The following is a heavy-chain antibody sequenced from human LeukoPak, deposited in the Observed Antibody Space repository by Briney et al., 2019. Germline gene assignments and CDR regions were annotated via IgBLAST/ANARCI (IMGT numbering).Heavy chain of an antibody. Sequence: PGRSLRLSCAASGFTFSSYGMHWVRQAPGKGLGWVAVISYDGSNKYYADSVKGRFTISRDNSKNTLYLQMNSLRAEDTAVYYCAKDHCGGDCYLFDYWGQGTLVTVSS. CDR3: AKDHCGGDCYLFDY. D-gene: IGHD2-21*02. J-gene: IGHJ4*02. V-gene: IGHV3-30*18. CDR2: ISYDGSNK. CDR1: GFTFSSYG.